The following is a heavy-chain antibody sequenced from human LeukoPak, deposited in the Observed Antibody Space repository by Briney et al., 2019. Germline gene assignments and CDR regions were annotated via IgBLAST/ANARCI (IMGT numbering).Heavy chain of an antibody. Sequence: GGSLRLSCTGSGFIFGSYWMSWIRQAPGKGLEWVAYISSSGSTIYSADSVKGRFTVSRDNAKNSLFLHMNSLRAEDTAIYYCAIQITMIVVVPYFDYWGQGTLVTVSS. CDR1: GFIFGSYW. J-gene: IGHJ4*02. CDR3: AIQITMIVVVPYFDY. D-gene: IGHD3-22*01. V-gene: IGHV3-11*04. CDR2: ISSSGSTI.